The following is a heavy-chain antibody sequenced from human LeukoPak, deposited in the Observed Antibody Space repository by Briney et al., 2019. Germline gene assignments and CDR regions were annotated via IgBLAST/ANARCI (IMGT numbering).Heavy chain of an antibody. CDR2: INPSGGST. D-gene: IGHD3-22*01. CDR1: GYTFTSYY. Sequence: GASVKVSCKAAGYTFTSYYMHCARQAPGQGLEWMGIINPSGGSTSYAQKFQGRVAMTSDMSASTVYMELRSLRSEDTAVYYCARGHFYDSSGFHDTFDIWGQGTMVTVSS. J-gene: IGHJ3*02. V-gene: IGHV1-46*01. CDR3: ARGHFYDSSGFHDTFDI.